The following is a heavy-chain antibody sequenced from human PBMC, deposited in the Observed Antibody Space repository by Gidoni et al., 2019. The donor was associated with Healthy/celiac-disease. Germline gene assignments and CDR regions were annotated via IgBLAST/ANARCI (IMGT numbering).Heavy chain of an antibody. Sequence: QVTLKESGPVLVTPTETLTLTCTVSGFSLSNARMGVSWIRQPPGKALEWLAHIFSNDEKSYSTSLKSRLTISKDTSKSQVVLTMTNMDPVDTATYYCARTTYYYDSSISEYWGQGTLVTVSS. D-gene: IGHD3-22*01. CDR2: IFSNDEK. CDR3: ARTTYYYDSSISEY. J-gene: IGHJ4*02. CDR1: GFSLSNARMG. V-gene: IGHV2-26*01.